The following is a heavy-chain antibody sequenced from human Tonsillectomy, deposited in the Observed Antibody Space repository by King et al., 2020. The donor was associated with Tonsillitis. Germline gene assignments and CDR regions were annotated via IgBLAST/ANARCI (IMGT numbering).Heavy chain of an antibody. CDR1: GFTFSSYW. CDR2: IKQDGSEK. J-gene: IGHJ4*02. Sequence: VQLVQSGGGLVQPGGSLRLSCAASGFTFSSYWMSWVRQAPGKGLEWVANIKQDGSEKYYVDSVKGRFTISRDNAKNSLYLQMNSLRAEDTAVYYCARGFFGDFWSALFDYWGQGTLVTVSS. V-gene: IGHV3-7*01. D-gene: IGHD3-3*01. CDR3: ARGFFGDFWSALFDY.